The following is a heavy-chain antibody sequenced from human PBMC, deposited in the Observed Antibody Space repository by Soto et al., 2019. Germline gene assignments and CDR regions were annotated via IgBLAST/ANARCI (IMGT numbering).Heavy chain of an antibody. CDR2: INPSGGST. J-gene: IGHJ4*02. Sequence: ASVKVSCKASGYTFTSYYMHWVRQAPGQGLEWMGIINPSGGSTSYAQKFQGRVTMTRDTSTSTVYMELSSLRSEDTAVYYCARDPHYYYGSGSHYNFDYWGQGTLVTVSS. CDR1: GYTFTSYY. CDR3: ARDPHYYYGSGSHYNFDY. V-gene: IGHV1-46*01. D-gene: IGHD3-10*01.